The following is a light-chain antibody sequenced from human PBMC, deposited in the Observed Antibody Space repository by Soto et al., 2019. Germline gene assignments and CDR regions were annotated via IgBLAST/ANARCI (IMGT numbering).Light chain of an antibody. Sequence: ETVMTQSPATLSVSPGERATLSCRASQSVYNNLAWYQQKPGQAPRLLIYGASTRATGIPARFSGSGSGTEFTLTISSLQSEDFAVYYCQQYGGSPITFGLGTRLEIK. CDR2: GAS. CDR3: QQYGGSPIT. V-gene: IGKV3-15*01. CDR1: QSVYNN. J-gene: IGKJ5*01.